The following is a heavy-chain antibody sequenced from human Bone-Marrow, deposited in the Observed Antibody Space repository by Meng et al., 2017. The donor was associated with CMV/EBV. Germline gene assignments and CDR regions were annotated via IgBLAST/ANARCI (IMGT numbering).Heavy chain of an antibody. Sequence: QVPLQESGPGLVKLWGTLSLPCTVSGGCIRSYHWRWIRQPAGKALEWIGRINTSGSTNDTPTLKSRVTMSVDTSKYQFSLKLSSATAADSAVYYCASELGGGDYAYWGQGTLVTVSS. V-gene: IGHV4-4*07. CDR2: INTSGST. CDR3: ASELGGGDYAY. D-gene: IGHD4-17*01. J-gene: IGHJ4*02. CDR1: GGCIRSYH.